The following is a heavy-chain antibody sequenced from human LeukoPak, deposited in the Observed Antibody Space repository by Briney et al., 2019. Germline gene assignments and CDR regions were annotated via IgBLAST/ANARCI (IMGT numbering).Heavy chain of an antibody. Sequence: PGGSLSPPVEPPELPFSSFARGWFRKAPGKGPGWVSGISDSGGATYYADSVKGRFTISRDNSKNTLYLQMNSLRAEDAAIYYCATRSGWYYFDHWGQGILVTVSS. CDR3: ATRSGWYYFDH. D-gene: IGHD6-19*01. J-gene: IGHJ4*02. CDR2: ISDSGGAT. V-gene: IGHV3-23*01. CDR1: ELPFSSFA.